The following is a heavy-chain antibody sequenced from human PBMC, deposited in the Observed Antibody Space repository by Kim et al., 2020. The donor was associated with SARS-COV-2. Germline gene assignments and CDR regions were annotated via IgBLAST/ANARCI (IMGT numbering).Heavy chain of an antibody. Sequence: SLKSRVTISVDTSKNQFSLKLSSVTAADTAVYYCARLAMVRGSYPPYFDYWGQGTLVTVSS. V-gene: IGHV4-39*07. CDR3: ARLAMVRGSYPPYFDY. D-gene: IGHD3-10*01. J-gene: IGHJ4*02.